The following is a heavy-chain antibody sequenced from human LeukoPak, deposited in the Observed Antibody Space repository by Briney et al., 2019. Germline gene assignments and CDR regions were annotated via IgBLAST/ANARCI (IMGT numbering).Heavy chain of an antibody. V-gene: IGHV1-24*01. CDR1: GYTLTELS. Sequence: GASVKVSCKVSGYTLTELSMHWVRQAPGKGLEWMGGFDPEDGETIYAQKFQGRVTMTEDTSTDTAYMELSSLRSEDTAVYYCATGGSGSYHNWFDPWGQGTLVPSPQ. CDR3: ATGGSGSYHNWFDP. D-gene: IGHD1-26*01. J-gene: IGHJ5*02. CDR2: FDPEDGET.